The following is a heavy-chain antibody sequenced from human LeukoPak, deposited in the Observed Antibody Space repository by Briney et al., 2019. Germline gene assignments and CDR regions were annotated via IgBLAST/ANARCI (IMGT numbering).Heavy chain of an antibody. CDR3: ARDQKNGYYGSGSYYD. J-gene: IGHJ4*02. V-gene: IGHV1-2*02. CDR1: GYTFTGYY. Sequence: PRASVKVSCKASGYTFTGYYMHWVRQAPGQGLEWMGWINPNSGGTNYAQKFQGRVTMTRDTSISTAYMELSRLRSDDTAVYYCARDQKNGYYGSGSYYDWGQGTLVTVSS. CDR2: INPNSGGT. D-gene: IGHD3-10*01.